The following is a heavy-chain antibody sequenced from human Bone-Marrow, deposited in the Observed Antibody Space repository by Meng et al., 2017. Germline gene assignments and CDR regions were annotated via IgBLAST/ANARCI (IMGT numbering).Heavy chain of an antibody. V-gene: IGHV1-8*03. CDR2: VNPNSGNT. CDR3: ARSYYDSSGYRNFPFDAFDI. Sequence: ASVKVSCKASGYTFSNYDINWVRQATGQGLEWMGWVNPNSGNTGYAQKFQDRVTLTRNTSINTAYMELSSLRSEDTAVYYCARSYYDSSGYRNFPFDAFDIWGQGTMVTVSS. CDR1: GYTFSNYD. J-gene: IGHJ3*02. D-gene: IGHD3-22*01.